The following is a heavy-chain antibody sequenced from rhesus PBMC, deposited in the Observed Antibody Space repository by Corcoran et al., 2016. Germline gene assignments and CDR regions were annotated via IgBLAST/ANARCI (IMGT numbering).Heavy chain of an antibody. CDR3: ARDLGGNLDY. CDR2: INSGGGST. D-gene: IGHD4-35*01. J-gene: IGHJ4*01. Sequence: EVQLVESGGGLAKPGGSLRLSCAASGFTFSSYWMTWVRQAPGKGLEWVSAINSGGGSTYYADSVKGRFTISRENAKNTLYLQMNSLRAEDTAVYYCARDLGGNLDYWGQGVLVTVSS. CDR1: GFTFSSYW. V-gene: IGHV3-14*01.